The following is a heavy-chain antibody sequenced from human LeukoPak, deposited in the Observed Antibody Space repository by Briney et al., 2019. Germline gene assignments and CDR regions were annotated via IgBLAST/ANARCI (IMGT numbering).Heavy chain of an antibody. CDR2: INHSGST. V-gene: IGHV4-34*01. Sequence: PSETLSLTCAVYGGPFSGYYWSWIRQPPGKGLEWIGEINHSGSTNYNPSLKSRVTISVDTSKNQFSLKLSSVTAADTAVYYCARGRSPYYYDSSGYYGAFDIWGQGTMVTVSS. D-gene: IGHD3-22*01. CDR3: ARGRSPYYYDSSGYYGAFDI. J-gene: IGHJ3*02. CDR1: GGPFSGYY.